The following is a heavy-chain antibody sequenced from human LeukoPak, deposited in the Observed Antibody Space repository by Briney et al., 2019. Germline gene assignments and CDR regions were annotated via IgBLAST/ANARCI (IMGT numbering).Heavy chain of an antibody. CDR2: IYYSGNT. CDR3: ARQNKELGSWYFDL. J-gene: IGHJ2*01. Sequence: KPSETLSLTRTVSGGSMSDFYWSWIRQPPGKGLEWIAYIYYSGNTDYNPSLKSRVTISVDTSKNQFSLKLSSVTAADTAVYYCARQNKELGSWYFDLWGRGTLVTVSS. V-gene: IGHV4-59*08. D-gene: IGHD7-27*01. CDR1: GGSMSDFY.